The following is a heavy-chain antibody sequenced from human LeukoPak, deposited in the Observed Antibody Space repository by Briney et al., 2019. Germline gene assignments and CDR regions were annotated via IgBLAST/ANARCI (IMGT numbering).Heavy chain of an antibody. J-gene: IGHJ4*02. CDR1: GFTFSTSS. CDR2: ISTTSSTI. Sequence: GSLRLSCAASGFTFSTSSMSWVRQAPGKGLEWVSYISTTSSTIYYADSVKGRFTISRDNAKNSLYLQMDSLRAEDTAVYFCGRAFPPLRTAAAGDYWGQGTLVTVSS. CDR3: GRAFPPLRTAAAGDY. V-gene: IGHV3-48*04. D-gene: IGHD6-13*01.